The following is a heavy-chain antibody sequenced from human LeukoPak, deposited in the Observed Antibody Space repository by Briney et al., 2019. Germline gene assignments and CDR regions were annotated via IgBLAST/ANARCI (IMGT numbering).Heavy chain of an antibody. CDR3: ARGRRTTRRFDY. J-gene: IGHJ4*02. CDR1: GGSFSGYY. CDR2: INHSGST. Sequence: PSETLSLTCAVYGGSFSGYYWSWIRQPPGKGLEWIGEINHSGSTNYNPSLKSRVTISVDTSKNQFSLKLSSVTAADTAVYYCARGRRTTRRFDYRGQGTLVTVSS. D-gene: IGHD4-11*01. V-gene: IGHV4-34*01.